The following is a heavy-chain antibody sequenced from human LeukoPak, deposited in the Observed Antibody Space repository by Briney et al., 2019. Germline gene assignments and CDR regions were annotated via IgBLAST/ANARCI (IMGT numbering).Heavy chain of an antibody. CDR3: ARAPPKQYSGYDWGGFDY. J-gene: IGHJ4*02. CDR2: ISYDGSNK. CDR1: GFTFSSYA. Sequence: PGGSLRLSCAASGFTFSSYAMHWVRQAPGKGLEWVAVISYDGSNKYYADSVKGRFTISRDNSKNTLYLQMNSLRAEDTAVYYCARAPPKQYSGYDWGGFDYWGQGTLVTVSS. V-gene: IGHV3-30*04. D-gene: IGHD5-12*01.